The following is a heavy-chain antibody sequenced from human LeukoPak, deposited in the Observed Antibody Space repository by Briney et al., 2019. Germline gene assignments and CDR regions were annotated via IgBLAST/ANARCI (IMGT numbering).Heavy chain of an antibody. Sequence: ASVKVSCKASGYTFTSYDINWVRQATGQGLEWMGWMNPNSGNTGYAQNFQGRVTVTRNSSISTVYMELSRLRSDDTAVYYCARKVAVLIGATQWAGNWFDPWGQGTLVTVSS. J-gene: IGHJ5*02. CDR3: ARKVAVLIGATQWAGNWFDP. CDR2: MNPNSGNT. CDR1: GYTFTSYD. V-gene: IGHV1-8*03. D-gene: IGHD2-15*01.